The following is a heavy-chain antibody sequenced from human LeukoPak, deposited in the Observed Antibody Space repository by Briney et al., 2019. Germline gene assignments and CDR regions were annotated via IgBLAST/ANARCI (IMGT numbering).Heavy chain of an antibody. D-gene: IGHD3-22*01. V-gene: IGHV4-4*07. J-gene: IGHJ4*02. Sequence: GSLRLSCAASGFTFSNYWMSWIRQPAGKGLEWIGRRSTNYNPSLKSRVTISGDTSKNQFSLRLSSVTAADTAVYYCARASYSYDINGWVPFDYWGQGTLVTVSS. CDR1: GFTFSNYW. CDR2: RST. CDR3: ARASYSYDINGWVPFDY.